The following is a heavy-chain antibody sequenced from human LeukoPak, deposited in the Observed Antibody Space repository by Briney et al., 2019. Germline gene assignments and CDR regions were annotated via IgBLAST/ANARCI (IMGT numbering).Heavy chain of an antibody. V-gene: IGHV4-39*01. Sequence: SETLSLTCTVSGGSISSSSYYWGWIRQPPGKGLERIGSIYYSGSTHYNPSLKSRVTISVDTSKNQFSLKLSSVTAADTAVYYCAGSGYYYFDYWGQGTLVTVSS. CDR3: AGSGYYYFDY. J-gene: IGHJ4*02. CDR1: GGSISSSSYY. D-gene: IGHD3-3*01. CDR2: IYYSGST.